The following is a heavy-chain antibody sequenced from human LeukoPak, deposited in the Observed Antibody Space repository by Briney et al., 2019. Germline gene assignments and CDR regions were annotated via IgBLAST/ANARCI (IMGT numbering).Heavy chain of an antibody. J-gene: IGHJ6*04. CDR3: AELGITMIGGV. D-gene: IGHD3-10*02. Sequence: GGSLRLSCAASGFIFSSYSMNWVRQAPGKGLEWVSYISSRGSSIYYADSVKGRFTISRDNAKNSLYLQMNSLRAEDTAVYYCAELGITMIGGVWGKGTTVTISS. CDR1: GFIFSSYS. V-gene: IGHV3-48*01. CDR2: ISSRGSSI.